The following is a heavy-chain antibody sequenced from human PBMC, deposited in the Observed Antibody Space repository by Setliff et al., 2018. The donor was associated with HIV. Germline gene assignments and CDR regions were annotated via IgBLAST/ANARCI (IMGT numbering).Heavy chain of an antibody. CDR1: GYTFTNFY. D-gene: IGHD1-26*01. J-gene: IGHJ6*03. Sequence: GASVKVSCKASGYTFTNFYIHWVRQAPGQGLEWLGMINPSGGSTTYAQKFQGRVTMTSDTSTSTVYMDLSSLGSEDTAVYYCARGGQYGGNYLPRDYYMDVWGKGTTVTVSS. CDR2: INPSGGST. V-gene: IGHV1-46*01. CDR3: ARGGQYGGNYLPRDYYMDV.